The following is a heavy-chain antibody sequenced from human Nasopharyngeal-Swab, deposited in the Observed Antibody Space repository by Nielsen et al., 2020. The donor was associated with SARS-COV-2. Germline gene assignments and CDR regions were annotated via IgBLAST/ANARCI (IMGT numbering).Heavy chain of an antibody. CDR1: GFTFDDYA. CDR2: ISWNSASI. J-gene: IGHJ4*02. V-gene: IGHV3-9*01. Sequence: SLKISCATSGFTFDDYAMHWVRQAPGKGLEWVSGISWNSASINYADSVKGRFTISRDNAKNSLFLQMNSLRAEDTAFYYCTTDFYFDYWGQGTLVTVSS. D-gene: IGHD1-1*01. CDR3: TTDFYFDY.